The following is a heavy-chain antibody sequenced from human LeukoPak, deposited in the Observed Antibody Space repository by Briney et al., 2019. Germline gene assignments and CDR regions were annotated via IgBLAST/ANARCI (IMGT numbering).Heavy chain of an antibody. V-gene: IGHV3-66*01. CDR1: GFTVSSNY. D-gene: IGHD3-22*01. CDR3: ARDGAGDYYDSSGPIDAFDI. J-gene: IGHJ3*02. CDR2: IYSGGST. Sequence: GGSLRLSCAASGFTVSSNYMSWVRQAPGKGLEWVSVIYSGGSTYYADSVKGRFTISRDNSKNTLYPQMNSLRAEDTAVYYCARDGAGDYYDSSGPIDAFDIWGQGTMVTVSS.